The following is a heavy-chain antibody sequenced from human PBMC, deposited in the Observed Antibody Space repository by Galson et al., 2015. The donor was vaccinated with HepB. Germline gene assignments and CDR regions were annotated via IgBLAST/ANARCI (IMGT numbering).Heavy chain of an antibody. D-gene: IGHD2-8*02. CDR1: GYTFTSYD. CDR2: MNPNSGNT. CDR3: ARGTGYCTGGVCYTGRWFDP. Sequence: SVKVSCKASGYTFTSYDINWVRQATGQGLEWMGWMNPNSGNTGYAQKFQGRVTMTRNTSISTAYMELSSLRSEDTAAYYCARGTGYCTGGVCYTGRWFDPWGQGTLVTVSS. J-gene: IGHJ5*02. V-gene: IGHV1-8*01.